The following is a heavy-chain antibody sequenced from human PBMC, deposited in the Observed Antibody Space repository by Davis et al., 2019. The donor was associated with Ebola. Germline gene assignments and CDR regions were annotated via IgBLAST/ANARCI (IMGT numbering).Heavy chain of an antibody. CDR2: IYPCDSDT. CDR3: ARLGSGFSSGCDY. CDR1: GYSFTNYW. J-gene: IGHJ4*02. V-gene: IGHV5-51*01. D-gene: IGHD6-19*01. Sequence: GESLKISCKGSGYSFTNYWIGWVRQMPGKGLEWMGIIYPCDSDTRYSPSFQAQVTISADKSISTAYLQWSSLTASDTAMYYCARLGSGFSSGCDYWGQGTLVTVSS.